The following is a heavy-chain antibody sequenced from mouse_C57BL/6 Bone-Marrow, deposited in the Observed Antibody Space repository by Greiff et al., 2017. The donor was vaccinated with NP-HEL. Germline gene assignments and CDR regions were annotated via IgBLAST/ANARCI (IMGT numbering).Heavy chain of an antibody. V-gene: IGHV1-81*01. Sequence: VQRVESGAELARPGASVKLSCKASGYTFTSYGISWVKQRTGQGLEWIGEIYPRSGNTYYNEKFKGKATLTADKSSSTAYMELRSLTSEDSAVYFCAQTGAWFAYWGQGTLVTVSA. CDR2: IYPRSGNT. J-gene: IGHJ3*01. D-gene: IGHD4-1*01. CDR1: GYTFTSYG. CDR3: AQTGAWFAY.